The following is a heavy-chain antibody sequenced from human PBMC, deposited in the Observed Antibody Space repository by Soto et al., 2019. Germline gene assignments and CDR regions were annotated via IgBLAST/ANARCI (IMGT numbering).Heavy chain of an antibody. Sequence: SETLSLTCTVSGGSISSGGYYWRWIRQHPGKGLEWIGYIYYSGSTYYNPSLKSRVTISVDTSKNQFSLKLSSVTAADTAVYYCARVKGYCSGGSCPWVFGWFDPWGQGTLVTVSS. CDR3: ARVKGYCSGGSCPWVFGWFDP. V-gene: IGHV4-31*03. CDR2: IYYSGST. J-gene: IGHJ5*02. CDR1: GGSISSGGYY. D-gene: IGHD2-15*01.